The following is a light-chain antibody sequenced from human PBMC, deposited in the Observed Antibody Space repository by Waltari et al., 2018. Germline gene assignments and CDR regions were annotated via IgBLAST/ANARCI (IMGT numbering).Light chain of an antibody. CDR1: ALGNKY. J-gene: IGLJ3*02. V-gene: IGLV3-1*01. Sequence: SYELTQPPSVSVSSGQTAILTCSGDALGNKYVSWYRQKPGQSPVLVIHQDTQRPSGIPERFSGSNSGNTATLTSSGTQSTDEADYYCQVYHNTISVVFGGGTRLTVL. CDR2: QDT. CDR3: QVYHNTISVV.